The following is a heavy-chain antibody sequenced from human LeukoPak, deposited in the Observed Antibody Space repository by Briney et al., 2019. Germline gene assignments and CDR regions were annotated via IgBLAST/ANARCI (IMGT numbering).Heavy chain of an antibody. D-gene: IGHD5-24*01. V-gene: IGHV1-69*04. Sequence: SVKVSCKASGGTFSSYAISWVRQAPGQGLEWMGRIIPILGIANYAQKFQGRVTITADKSTSTAYMELSGLRSEDTAVYYCARDPVEGHYFDYWGQGTLVTVSS. CDR2: IIPILGIA. CDR1: GGTFSSYA. J-gene: IGHJ4*02. CDR3: ARDPVEGHYFDY.